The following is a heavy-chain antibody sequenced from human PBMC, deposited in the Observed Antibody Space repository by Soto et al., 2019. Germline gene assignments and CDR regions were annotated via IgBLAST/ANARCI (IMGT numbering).Heavy chain of an antibody. CDR2: INHSGST. J-gene: IGHJ6*03. Sequence: SETLSLTCAVYGVSFSGYYWSWIRQPPGKGLEWIGEINHSGSTNYNPSLKSRVTISVDTSKNQFSLKLSSVTAADTAVYYCARVFKGKQWLGHYYYYYYMDVWGKGTTVTVSS. CDR3: ARVFKGKQWLGHYYYYYYMDV. CDR1: GVSFSGYY. V-gene: IGHV4-34*01. D-gene: IGHD6-19*01.